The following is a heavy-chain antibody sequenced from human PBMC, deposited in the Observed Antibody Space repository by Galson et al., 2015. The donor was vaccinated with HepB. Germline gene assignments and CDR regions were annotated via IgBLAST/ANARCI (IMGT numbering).Heavy chain of an antibody. Sequence: SETLSLTCTVSGGSISSSSYYWGWIRQPPGKGLEWIGSIYYSGSTYYNPSLKTLKRRVSISVDTSKNQFSLKLSSVTAADTAVYYCARLEGSGSFFMDVWGQGTAVTVSS. V-gene: IGHV4-39*01. CDR1: GGSISSSSYY. D-gene: IGHD3-10*01. CDR3: ARLEGSGSFFMDV. CDR2: IYYSGST. J-gene: IGHJ6*02.